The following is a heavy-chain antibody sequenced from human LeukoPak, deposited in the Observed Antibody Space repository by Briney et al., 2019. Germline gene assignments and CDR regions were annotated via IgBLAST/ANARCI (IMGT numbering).Heavy chain of an antibody. Sequence: PSETLSLTCTVSGGSISSYYWSWIRQPPGGGLEWIGEINHSGSINYNPSLKSRVTISVDTSKNQFSLKLSSVTAADTAVYYCARARSGKWGFDYWGQGTLVTVSS. D-gene: IGHD1-26*01. CDR2: INHSGSI. J-gene: IGHJ4*02. CDR1: GGSISSYY. V-gene: IGHV4-34*01. CDR3: ARARSGKWGFDY.